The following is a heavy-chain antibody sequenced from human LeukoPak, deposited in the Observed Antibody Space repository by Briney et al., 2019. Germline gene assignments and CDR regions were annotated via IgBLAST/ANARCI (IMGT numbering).Heavy chain of an antibody. CDR3: AKDERYSSGRYCY. CDR2: ISSSGGTT. Sequence: GGSLRLSCAASGFTFSSYAMSWVRQAPGKGLEWVSAISSSGGTTYYADSVKGRFTISRDNSKNTVYLQMNSLRAEDTAIYYCAKDERYSSGRYCYWGQGTLVTVSS. D-gene: IGHD6-19*01. CDR1: GFTFSSYA. V-gene: IGHV3-23*01. J-gene: IGHJ4*02.